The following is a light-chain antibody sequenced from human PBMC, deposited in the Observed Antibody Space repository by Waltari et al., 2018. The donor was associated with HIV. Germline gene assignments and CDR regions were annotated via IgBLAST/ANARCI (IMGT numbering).Light chain of an antibody. CDR1: NIGGAC. Sequence: SFVLTQSPSMSVAPGETARIACGGNNIGGACVHWYQKKPGQAPVLVMYDDSDRPSGIPERFSGSNSKNTATLTISRVEAGDEADYYCQLWDSRGNHVVFGGGTKLTVL. CDR2: DDS. CDR3: QLWDSRGNHVV. J-gene: IGLJ2*01. V-gene: IGLV3-21*04.